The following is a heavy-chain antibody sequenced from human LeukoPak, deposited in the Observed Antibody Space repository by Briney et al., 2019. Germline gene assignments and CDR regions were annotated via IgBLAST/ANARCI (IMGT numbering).Heavy chain of an antibody. Sequence: GGSQRLSCAGSGFTFSSYEMNWVRQAPGKGLEWVSYMSSSGNTIYYADSVKGRFTISRDNAKNSLYLQMNSLRAEDTAVYYCARNSLGASYYYYGMDVWGQGTTVTVSS. V-gene: IGHV3-48*03. D-gene: IGHD3-10*01. CDR2: MSSSGNTI. CDR1: GFTFSSYE. CDR3: ARNSLGASYYYYGMDV. J-gene: IGHJ6*02.